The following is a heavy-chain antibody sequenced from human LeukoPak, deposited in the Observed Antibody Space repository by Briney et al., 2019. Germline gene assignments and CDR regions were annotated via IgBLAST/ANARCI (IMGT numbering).Heavy chain of an antibody. V-gene: IGHV3-23*01. J-gene: IGHJ6*02. D-gene: IGHD3-9*01. CDR1: GITFSSYA. CDR3: AKSRLTVLRYFDWSHPYYGMDV. CDR2: ISGSGGST. Sequence: GGSLRLSCIASGITFSSYAMTWVRQAPGKGLEWVSAISGSGGSTYYADSVKGRFTISRDNSKNTLYLQMNSLRAEDTAVYYCAKSRLTVLRYFDWSHPYYGMDVWGQGTTVTVSS.